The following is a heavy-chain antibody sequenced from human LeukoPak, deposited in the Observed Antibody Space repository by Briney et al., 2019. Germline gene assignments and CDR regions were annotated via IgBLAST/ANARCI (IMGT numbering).Heavy chain of an antibody. Sequence: QSGGSLRLSCEASGFTFSRYWMHWVRQAPGKVLEWVSTIIGNGNRAYYADSVKGRFTISRDNFKNTLFLQMNSLRAEDTAVYYCAKLGSHYYDASGCPRNWGQGTLVTVSS. J-gene: IGHJ4*02. CDR2: IIGNGNRA. CDR3: AKLGSHYYDASGCPRN. V-gene: IGHV3-23*01. CDR1: GFTFSRYW. D-gene: IGHD3-22*01.